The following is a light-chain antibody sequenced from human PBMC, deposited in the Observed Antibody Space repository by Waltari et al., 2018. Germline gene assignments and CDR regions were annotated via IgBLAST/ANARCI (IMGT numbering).Light chain of an antibody. J-gene: IGKJ2*03. V-gene: IGKV2-30*02. Sequence: DVVMTQSPLSLPITPGQPASISCRSSQSFVHSDGNTYLSWYQQKPGQPPRLLFYKVSNRDSGVPDRFSGSGAGTDFTLKISRVEAEDVGVYYCGQGTKVPYSFGQGTKVEIK. CDR1: QSFVHSDGNTY. CDR2: KVS. CDR3: GQGTKVPYS.